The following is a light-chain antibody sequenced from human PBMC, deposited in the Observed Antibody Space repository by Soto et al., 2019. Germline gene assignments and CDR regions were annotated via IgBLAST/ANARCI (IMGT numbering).Light chain of an antibody. CDR1: SSNIGSNT. J-gene: IGLJ1*01. V-gene: IGLV1-44*01. CDR3: SSYTATNTLVV. CDR2: AVS. Sequence: QSVLTQPPSASGTPGQRVTISCSGSSSNIGSNTVNWYQQLPGTAPKLIMYAVSHRPSGVSSRFSGSKSGNTASLTISGLQAEDEAAYYCSSYTATNTLVVFGTGTKLTVL.